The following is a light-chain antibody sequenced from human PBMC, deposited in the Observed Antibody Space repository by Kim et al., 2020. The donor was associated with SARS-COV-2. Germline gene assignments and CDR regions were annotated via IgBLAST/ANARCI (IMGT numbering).Light chain of an antibody. CDR3: SSFTGRNTV. CDR2: EVN. J-gene: IGLJ1*01. CDR1: SSDVGTYNY. V-gene: IGLV2-8*01. Sequence: QSVLTQPPSASGSPGQSVTISCTGTSSDVGTYNYVSWYQQHPGEAPKLIIYEVNKRPSVVPVRFSGSNSGSTASLTVSVLQAEDEADYYCSSFTGRNTVFGTGTKVTVL.